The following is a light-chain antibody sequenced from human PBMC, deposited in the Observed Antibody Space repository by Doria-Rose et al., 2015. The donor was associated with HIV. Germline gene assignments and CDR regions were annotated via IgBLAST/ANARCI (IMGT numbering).Light chain of an antibody. J-gene: IGKJ1*01. Sequence: EIVLTQSPGTLSLSPVERATLSCRASQSFSSTYLAWYQQKPGQAPSLLIYDGSTRATGIPDRFSASGSGTDFTLTINGLEPEDFALYYCHQYGTSWTFGQGTKVEI. CDR3: HQYGTSWT. V-gene: IGKV3-20*01. CDR2: DGS. CDR1: QSFSSTY.